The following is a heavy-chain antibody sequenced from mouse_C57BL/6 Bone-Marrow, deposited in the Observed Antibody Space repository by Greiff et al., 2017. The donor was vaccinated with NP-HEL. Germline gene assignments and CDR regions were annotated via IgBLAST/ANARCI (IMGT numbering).Heavy chain of an antibody. J-gene: IGHJ2*01. D-gene: IGHD2-3*01. CDR1: GYTFTSYW. CDR3: AREGDGYPFDY. CDR2: IYPSDSET. Sequence: QVQLKQPGAELVRPGSSVKLSCKASGYTFTSYWMDWVKQRPGQGLEWIGNIYPSDSETHYNQKFKDKATLTVDKSSSTAYMQLSSLTSEDSAVYYCAREGDGYPFDYWGQGTTLTVSS. V-gene: IGHV1-61*01.